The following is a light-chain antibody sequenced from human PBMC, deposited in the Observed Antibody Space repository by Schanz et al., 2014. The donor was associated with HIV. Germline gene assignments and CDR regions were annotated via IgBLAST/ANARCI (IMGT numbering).Light chain of an antibody. CDR2: DVS. Sequence: QSALTQPASVSGSPGQSISISCTGTSGDVGSYNYVSWYQQHPGKAPKLMIYDVSNRPSGVSSRFSGSKSGNTAYLTISGLLAEDEADYYCSSFRDTNTVVFGGGTKLTVL. CDR1: SGDVGSYNY. CDR3: SSFRDTNTVV. V-gene: IGLV2-14*03. J-gene: IGLJ3*02.